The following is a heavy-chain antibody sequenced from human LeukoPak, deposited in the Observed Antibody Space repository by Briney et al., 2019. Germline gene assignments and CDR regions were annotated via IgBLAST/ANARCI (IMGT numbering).Heavy chain of an antibody. V-gene: IGHV3-7*01. D-gene: IGHD2-2*03. CDR2: IKQDGSEK. Sequence: GGSLRLSCAASGFTFDIYWMSWVRQAPGKGLEWVANIKQDGSEKYYVDSVKGRFTISRDNAKNSLYLQIDSLRAEDTAVYYCAKDSHWILFDDWGQGTLVTVSS. J-gene: IGHJ4*02. CDR3: AKDSHWILFDD. CDR1: GFTFDIYW.